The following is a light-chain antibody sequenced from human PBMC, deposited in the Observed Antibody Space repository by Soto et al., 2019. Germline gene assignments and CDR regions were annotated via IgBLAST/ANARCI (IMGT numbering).Light chain of an antibody. J-gene: IGKJ2*03. V-gene: IGKV1-5*03. CDR1: QSIRNL. Sequence: DVQMTQSPYTLSASVGDSVNITCRASQSIRNLLAWYQQKPGKAPKILIYLASTFETTVPSRFSGSGSGTEFTLTISSLQSDDFATYPCQKYNTYPFSFGQGTKLEIK. CDR2: LAS. CDR3: QKYNTYPFS.